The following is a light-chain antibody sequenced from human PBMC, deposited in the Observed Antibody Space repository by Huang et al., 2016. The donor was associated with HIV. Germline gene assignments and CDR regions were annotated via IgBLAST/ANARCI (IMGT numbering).Light chain of an antibody. CDR2: DAS. V-gene: IGKV3-11*01. J-gene: IGKJ2*01. Sequence: EIVLTQSPATLSLSPGDSATLSCRTSQSIFNYLAGYQQRPGQAPRLLMYDASNRATGVSASFSGSGSGTDFALTISNLEPEDFAVYYCQQRSAWPRTFGQGTKLEI. CDR1: QSIFNY. CDR3: QQRSAWPRT.